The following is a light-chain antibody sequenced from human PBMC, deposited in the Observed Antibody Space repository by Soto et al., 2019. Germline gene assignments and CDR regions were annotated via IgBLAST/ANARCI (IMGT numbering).Light chain of an antibody. CDR2: DVS. V-gene: IGLV2-11*01. CDR3: CSYAGTYMV. Sequence: QSALTQPRSVSGSPGQSVPISCTGTSSDVGGYDYVSWYQQHPGKAPKLMIYDVSERPSGVPDRFSGSKSGNTASLTISGLQAEDEAHYYCCSYAGTYMVFGGGTKLTVL. J-gene: IGLJ2*01. CDR1: SSDVGGYDY.